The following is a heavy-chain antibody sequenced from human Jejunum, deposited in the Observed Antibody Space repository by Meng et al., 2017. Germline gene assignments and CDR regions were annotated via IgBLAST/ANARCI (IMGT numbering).Heavy chain of an antibody. V-gene: IGHV3-7*01. J-gene: IGHJ4*02. CDR2: IKQDGSDK. Sequence: GGSLRLSCAASGVTFNSYFMNWVRQAPGRGLEWVDNIKQDGSDKYYVDSVQGRFTISRDNAKNSLYLQMNSLSAEDTAVYYCARSDPYSSGSNILFDFWGQGSLVTVSS. D-gene: IGHD3-10*01. CDR3: ARSDPYSSGSNILFDF. CDR1: GVTFNSYF.